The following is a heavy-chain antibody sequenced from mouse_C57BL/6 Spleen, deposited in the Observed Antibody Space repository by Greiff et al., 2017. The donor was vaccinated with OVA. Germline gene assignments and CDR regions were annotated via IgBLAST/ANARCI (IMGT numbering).Heavy chain of an antibody. CDR3: ARWDGYHFDY. D-gene: IGHD2-3*01. CDR2: IDPSDSYT. Sequence: QVQLQQPGAELVMPGASVKLSCKASGYTFTSYWMHWVKQRPGQGLEWIGEIDPSDSYTNYNQKFKGKSTLTVDKSSSTAYMQLSSLTSEDSAVYYCARWDGYHFDYWGQGTTLTVSS. J-gene: IGHJ2*01. V-gene: IGHV1-69*01. CDR1: GYTFTSYW.